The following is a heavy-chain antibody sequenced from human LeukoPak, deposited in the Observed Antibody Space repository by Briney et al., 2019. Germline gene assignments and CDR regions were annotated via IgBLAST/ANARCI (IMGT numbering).Heavy chain of an antibody. V-gene: IGHV3-66*02. CDR3: ARDSNYDY. Sequence: GGSPRLSCAASGFTVSSTYMSWVRQAPGKGLEWVSVIYSGGSTYYADSVMGRFTISRDNSKNTLYLQMNSLRAEDTAVYYCARDSNYDYWGQGTLVTVSS. J-gene: IGHJ4*02. D-gene: IGHD6-13*01. CDR1: GFTVSSTY. CDR2: IYSGGST.